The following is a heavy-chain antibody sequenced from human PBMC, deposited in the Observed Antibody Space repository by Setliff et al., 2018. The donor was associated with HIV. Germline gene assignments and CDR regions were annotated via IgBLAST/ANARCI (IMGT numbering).Heavy chain of an antibody. CDR2: VNPGDSST. CDR1: GYAFATYH. CDR3: ATRLLGYSGLSY. Sequence: GESLKISCQGSGYAFATYHINWVRLLPGKGLEWMGTVNPGDSSTRYNPSLQGQVIISADTSVRTTYLQWSTLKASDTAIYYCATRLLGYSGLSYWGQGTSVTVSS. J-gene: IGHJ4*02. D-gene: IGHD5-12*01. V-gene: IGHV5-51*01.